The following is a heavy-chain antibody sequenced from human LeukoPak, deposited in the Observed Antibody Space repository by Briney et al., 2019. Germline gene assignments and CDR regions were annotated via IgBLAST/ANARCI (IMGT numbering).Heavy chain of an antibody. CDR1: GGSISSGSYY. Sequence: SETLSLTCTVSGGSISSGSYYWSWIRQPAGKGLEWIGRIYTSGSTNYNPSLKSRVTISVDTSKSQFSLKLSSVTAADTAVYYCARGGDWFDPWGQGTLVTVSS. CDR3: ARGGDWFDP. J-gene: IGHJ5*02. CDR2: IYTSGST. D-gene: IGHD3-16*01. V-gene: IGHV4-61*02.